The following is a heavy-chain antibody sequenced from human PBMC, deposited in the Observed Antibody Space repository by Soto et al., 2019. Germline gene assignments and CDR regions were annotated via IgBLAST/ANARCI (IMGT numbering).Heavy chain of an antibody. D-gene: IGHD1-1*01. CDR1: GGSFSGYY. V-gene: IGHV4-34*01. CDR2: INHSGSP. J-gene: IGHJ5*02. CDR3: ATANWSHHYFDP. Sequence: QVRLQQWGTGLLKSSETLSLTCAVYGGSFSGYYWSWLRQPPGKGLEWIGEINHSGSPNYNPSHKSRVTISVDTSKNQFSLKMTSVTAADTAVYYCATANWSHHYFDPWGQGTLVTVSS.